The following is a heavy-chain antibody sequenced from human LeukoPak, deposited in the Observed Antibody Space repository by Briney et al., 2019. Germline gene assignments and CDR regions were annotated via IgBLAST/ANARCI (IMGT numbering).Heavy chain of an antibody. Sequence: SETLSLTCTVSGGSISSYYWSWIRQHLGKGLEWIGYIYYSGSTNYNPSLKSRVTISVDTSKNQFSLKLSSVTAADTAVYYCARSLLFDSSGYYFGAFDYWGQGTLVTVSS. CDR1: GGSISSYY. D-gene: IGHD3-22*01. CDR2: IYYSGST. J-gene: IGHJ4*02. CDR3: ARSLLFDSSGYYFGAFDY. V-gene: IGHV4-59*08.